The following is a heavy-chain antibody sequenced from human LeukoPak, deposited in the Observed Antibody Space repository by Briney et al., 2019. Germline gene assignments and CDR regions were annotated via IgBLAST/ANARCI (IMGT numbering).Heavy chain of an antibody. D-gene: IGHD3-10*02. CDR1: GFTFSSYG. Sequence: GGSLRLSCAASGFTFSSYGMHWVRQAPGKGLEWVALISYDGSNKYYADSVKGRFTISRDTSKNTLYLQMNSLRAEDTAVYYCAELGITMIGGVWGKGTTVTISS. V-gene: IGHV3-30*18. CDR3: AELGITMIGGV. CDR2: ISYDGSNK. J-gene: IGHJ6*04.